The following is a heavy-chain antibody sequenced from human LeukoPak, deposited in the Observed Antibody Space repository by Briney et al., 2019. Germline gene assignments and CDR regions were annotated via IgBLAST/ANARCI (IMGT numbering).Heavy chain of an antibody. J-gene: IGHJ6*03. Sequence: NPSETLSLTCAVSGYSISSGHYWVWIRQPPGKGLEYIGNIYHSGSSHYNPSLKSRVTISVDTSNNQLSLKLSSVTAADTAVYYCARAKNPYYYYYYMDFWGRGTTVTVSS. CDR3: ARAKNPYYYYYYMDF. V-gene: IGHV4-38-2*01. CDR2: IYHSGSS. CDR1: GYSISSGHY.